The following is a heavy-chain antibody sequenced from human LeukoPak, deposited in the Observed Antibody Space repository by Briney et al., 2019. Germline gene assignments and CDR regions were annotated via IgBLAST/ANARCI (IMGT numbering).Heavy chain of an antibody. V-gene: IGHV4-39*01. CDR2: IFYSGTT. J-gene: IGHJ4*02. D-gene: IGHD1-26*01. CDR1: GGSISSNSHY. Sequence: SETLSLTCTVSGGSISSNSHYWGWIRQTPGKGLEWIGSIFYSGTTYYNPSLKSRVTISIDTSKNQFSLKLSSETAADTAVYFCARHLYSESYYFWGQGTLVTVSS. CDR3: ARHLYSESYYF.